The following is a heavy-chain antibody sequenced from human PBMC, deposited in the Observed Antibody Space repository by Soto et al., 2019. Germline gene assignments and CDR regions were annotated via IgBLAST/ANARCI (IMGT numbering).Heavy chain of an antibody. CDR1: GGTFGSHT. V-gene: IGHV1-69*13. CDR3: ARDGYSRSYFDY. D-gene: IGHD6-6*01. J-gene: IGHJ4*02. CDR2: IIPIFGTA. Sequence: VASVKVSCKTSGGTFGSHTLSWLRQVPGQGLEWMGGIIPIFGTAKYAQKFQGRVTITADASTSTAYLELSGLRSDDAAVYFCARDGYSRSYFDYWGQGTLVTV.